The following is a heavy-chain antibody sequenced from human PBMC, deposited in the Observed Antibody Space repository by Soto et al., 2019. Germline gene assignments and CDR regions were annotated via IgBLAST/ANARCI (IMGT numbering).Heavy chain of an antibody. J-gene: IGHJ3*02. CDR3: ARDYYDSSGYDAFDI. D-gene: IGHD3-22*01. CDR2: IGAYNGNT. V-gene: IGHV1-18*01. CDR1: GYTFTSYT. Sequence: GASVKVSCKASGYTFTSYTIHWVRQAPGQRLEWMGWIGAYNGNTNYAQKLQGRVTMTTDTSTSTAYMELRSLRSDDTAVYYCARDYYDSSGYDAFDIWGQGTMVTVSS.